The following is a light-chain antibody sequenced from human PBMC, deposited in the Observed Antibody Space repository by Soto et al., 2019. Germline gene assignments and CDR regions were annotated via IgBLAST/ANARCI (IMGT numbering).Light chain of an antibody. J-gene: IGKJ1*01. CDR2: DAS. Sequence: DIHLTRYHNILTASGRERVNISCRTRQIINAWLAWYQQRPGQAPKLLIYDASTVQSGVPSRFCVSGSGTECALTVGCLQPVDSATDFSQHYGLYAPWTFGQGTKVDIK. V-gene: IGKV1-5*01. CDR1: QIINAW. CDR3: QHYGLYAPWT.